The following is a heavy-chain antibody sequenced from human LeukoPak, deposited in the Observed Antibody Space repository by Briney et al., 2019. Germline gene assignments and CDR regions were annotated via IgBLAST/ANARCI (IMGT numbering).Heavy chain of an antibody. CDR3: ARDSSPMVRGVIGPYFDY. Sequence: GASVKVSCKASGYTFTGYYMHWVRQAPGQGLEWMGWINPNSGGTNYAQKFQGRVTMTRDTSISTAYMELSRLRSDDTAVYYCARDSSPMVRGVIGPYFDYWGQGTLVTVSS. D-gene: IGHD3-10*01. V-gene: IGHV1-2*02. CDR2: INPNSGGT. J-gene: IGHJ4*02. CDR1: GYTFTGYY.